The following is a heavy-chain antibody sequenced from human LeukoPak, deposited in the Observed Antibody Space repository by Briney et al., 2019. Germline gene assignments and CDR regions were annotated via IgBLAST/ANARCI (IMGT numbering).Heavy chain of an antibody. CDR1: GFTFSSYW. CDR3: ARATPPDY. J-gene: IGHJ4*02. Sequence: PGGSLRLSCAASGFTFSSYWMHWVRQAPGKWLVWVSRINSDGSSTSYADSVKGRFTISRDDAKNTLYLQMNSLRAEDTAVYYCARATPPDYWGQGTLVTVSS. D-gene: IGHD4-23*01. CDR2: INSDGSST. V-gene: IGHV3-74*01.